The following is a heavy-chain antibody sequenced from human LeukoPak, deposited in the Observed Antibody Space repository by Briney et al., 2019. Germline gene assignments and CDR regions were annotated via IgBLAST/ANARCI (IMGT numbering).Heavy chain of an antibody. CDR1: GLTFRSYW. D-gene: IGHD5-24*01. CDR2: IKQDGSEE. Sequence: GGSLRLSCAASGLTFRSYWMNWVRQAPGKGLEWVTNIKQDGSEEHYVDSVKGRFTISRDNAKNSLYLQMNSLRAEDTAVYYCARDLDGYKYPYYMDVWGKGTTVTVSS. J-gene: IGHJ6*03. CDR3: ARDLDGYKYPYYMDV. V-gene: IGHV3-7*01.